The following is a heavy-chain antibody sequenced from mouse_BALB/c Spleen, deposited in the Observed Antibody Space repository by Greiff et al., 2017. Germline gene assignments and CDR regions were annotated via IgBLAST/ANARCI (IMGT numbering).Heavy chain of an antibody. J-gene: IGHJ3*01. V-gene: IGHV14-3*02. Sequence: EVKLMESGAELVKPGASVKLSCTASGFNIKDTYMHWVKQRPEQGLEWIGRIDPANGNTKYDPKFQGKATITADTSSNTAYLQLSSLTSEDTAVYYCARSLTGLAYWGQGTLVTVSA. CDR3: ARSLTGLAY. D-gene: IGHD4-1*01. CDR1: GFNIKDTY. CDR2: IDPANGNT.